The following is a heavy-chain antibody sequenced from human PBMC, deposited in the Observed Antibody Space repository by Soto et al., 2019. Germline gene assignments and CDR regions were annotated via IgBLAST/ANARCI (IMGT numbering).Heavy chain of an antibody. V-gene: IGHV4-59*08. CDR3: ARHVAKNHGIAVAYYFDY. D-gene: IGHD6-19*01. Sequence: SETLSLTCTVSGGSISSYYWSWIRQPPGKGLEWIGYIYYSGSTNYNPSLKSRVTISVDTSKNQFSLKLSSVTAADTAVYYCARHVAKNHGIAVAYYFDYWGQGTLVTVSS. CDR2: IYYSGST. CDR1: GGSISSYY. J-gene: IGHJ4*02.